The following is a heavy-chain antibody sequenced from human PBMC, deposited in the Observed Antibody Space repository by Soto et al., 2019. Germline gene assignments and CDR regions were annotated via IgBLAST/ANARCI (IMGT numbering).Heavy chain of an antibody. CDR2: INPNSGGT. D-gene: IGHD1-7*01. Sequence: ASLNVSCKASGYTFTGYYMHWVRQAPGQGLEWMGWINPNSGGTNYAQKFQGRVTMTRDTSISTAYMELSRLRSDDTAVYYCARQTRTGITGTKSGAFDIWGQGTMVTVSS. CDR1: GYTFTGYY. J-gene: IGHJ3*02. CDR3: ARQTRTGITGTKSGAFDI. V-gene: IGHV1-2*02.